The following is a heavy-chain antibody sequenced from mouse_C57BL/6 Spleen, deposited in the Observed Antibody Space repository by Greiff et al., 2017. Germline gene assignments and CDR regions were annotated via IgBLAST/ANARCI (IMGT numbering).Heavy chain of an antibody. CDR1: GFTFSDYY. D-gene: IGHD2-5*01. Sequence: EVTLVESEGGLVQPGSSMKLSCTASGFTFSDYYMAWVRQVPEKGLEWVANINYDGSSTYYLDSLKSRFIISRDNAKNILYLQMSSLKSEDTATYYCARDYSNLFDYWGQGTTLTVSS. CDR2: INYDGSST. CDR3: ARDYSNLFDY. J-gene: IGHJ2*01. V-gene: IGHV5-16*01.